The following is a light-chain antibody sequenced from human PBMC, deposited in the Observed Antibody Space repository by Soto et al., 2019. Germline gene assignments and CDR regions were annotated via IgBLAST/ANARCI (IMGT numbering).Light chain of an antibody. J-gene: IGLJ3*02. CDR1: SSDVGGYNS. CDR3: CSYAGSYTWV. CDR2: DVS. V-gene: IGLV2-11*01. Sequence: QSALTQPRSVSGSPGQSVTISCTGTSSDVGGYNSVSWYQQHPGKAPKLMIYDVSKRPSGVPDRFSGSKSGNTASVTISGLQAEDEADYYCCSYAGSYTWVFGGGTKLTVL.